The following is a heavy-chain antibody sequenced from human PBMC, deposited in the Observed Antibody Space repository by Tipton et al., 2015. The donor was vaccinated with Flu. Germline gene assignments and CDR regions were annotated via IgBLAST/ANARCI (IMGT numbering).Heavy chain of an antibody. CDR2: IYYSGST. CDR1: GGSISSYY. CDR3: ARIAAAGTGYFDY. V-gene: IGHV4-59*01. D-gene: IGHD6-13*01. J-gene: IGHJ4*01. Sequence: LRLSCTVSGGSISSYYWSWIRQPPGKGLEWIGYIYYSGSTNYNPSLKSRVTISVDTSKNQFSLKLSSVTAADTAVYYCARIAAAGTGYFDYWGQGTRVTVSS.